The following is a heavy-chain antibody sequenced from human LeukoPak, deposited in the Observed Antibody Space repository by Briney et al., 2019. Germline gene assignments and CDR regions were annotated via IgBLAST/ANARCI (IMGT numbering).Heavy chain of an antibody. CDR1: GFNFKVAG. CDR3: TRPSGSVRNSRVVNYFAY. CDR2: IAYDGSNE. V-gene: IGHV3-30*04. D-gene: IGHD2/OR15-2a*01. J-gene: IGHJ4*02. Sequence: GGSLRLPCVLPGFNFKVAGMREGRQAPGKGLDWVASIAYDGSNENYAESVKGRFTISRYNSKNTLYLQLSSLTAEDTAVYYCTRPSGSVRNSRVVNYFAYWGKGSLVTVSS.